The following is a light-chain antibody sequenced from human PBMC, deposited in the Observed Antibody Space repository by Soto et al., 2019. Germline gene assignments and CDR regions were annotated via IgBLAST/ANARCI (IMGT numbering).Light chain of an antibody. J-gene: IGLJ1*01. V-gene: IGLV1-40*01. Sequence: QSVLTQPPSVSGAPGQRVTISCTGSSSNIGAGFDVHWYQQLPGTALKLLIYGNSNRPSGVPDRFSGSKSGTSASLAITGLQAEDEADYYCQSYDSSLSGDYVFGTGTKVTVL. CDR3: QSYDSSLSGDYV. CDR1: SSNIGAGFD. CDR2: GNS.